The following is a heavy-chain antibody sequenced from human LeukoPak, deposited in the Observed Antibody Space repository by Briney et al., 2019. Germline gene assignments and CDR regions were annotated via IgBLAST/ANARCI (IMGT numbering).Heavy chain of an antibody. Sequence: SETLSLTCAVYGGSFSGYYWSWIRQPPGKGLEWIGEINHSGSTNYNPSLKSRVTISVDTSKNQFSLKLSSVTAADMAVYYCARGREVVVDYWGQGTLVTVSS. D-gene: IGHD2-15*01. CDR1: GGSFSGYY. V-gene: IGHV4-34*01. CDR3: ARGREVVVDY. J-gene: IGHJ4*02. CDR2: INHSGST.